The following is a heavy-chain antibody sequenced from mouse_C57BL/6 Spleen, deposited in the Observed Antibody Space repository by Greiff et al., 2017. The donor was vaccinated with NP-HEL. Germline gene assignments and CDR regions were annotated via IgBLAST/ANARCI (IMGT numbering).Heavy chain of an antibody. Sequence: VQLKQPGAELVRPGSSVKLSCKASGYTFTSYWMHWVKQRPIQGLEWIGNIDPSDSETHYNQKFKDKATLTVDKSSSTAYMQLSSLTSEDSAVYYCARFYYGSSYDYYAMDYWGQGTSVTVSS. V-gene: IGHV1-52*01. D-gene: IGHD1-1*01. J-gene: IGHJ4*01. CDR3: ARFYYGSSYDYYAMDY. CDR1: GYTFTSYW. CDR2: IDPSDSET.